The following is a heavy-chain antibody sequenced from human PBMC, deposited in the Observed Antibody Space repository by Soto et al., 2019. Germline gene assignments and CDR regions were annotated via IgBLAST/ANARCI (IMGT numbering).Heavy chain of an antibody. J-gene: IGHJ6*02. D-gene: IGHD3-22*01. CDR1: GGSISSYY. V-gene: IGHV4-59*01. CDR2: IYYSGST. Sequence: SETLSLTCTVSGGSISSYYWSWIRQPPGKGLEWIGYIYYSGSTNYNPSLKSRVTISVDTSKNQFSLKLSSVTAADTAVYYCASSTYDSSGYYYYYYGMDVWGQGTTVTVSS. CDR3: ASSTYDSSGYYYYYYGMDV.